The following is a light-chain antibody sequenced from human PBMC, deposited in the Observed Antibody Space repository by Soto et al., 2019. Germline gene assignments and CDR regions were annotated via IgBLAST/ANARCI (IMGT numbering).Light chain of an antibody. CDR2: EES. Sequence: DIHLTQSPSFLSASVGDRATITCRPSQAVPNNMAWYQQKPGKPPKLLIYEESTLHSGVPSRFSGSGSGTYFTLKISRVEAEDVGFYYCMQGTLWPWTFGQGTKVDIK. CDR3: MQGTLWPWT. CDR1: QAVPNN. V-gene: IGKV1-9*01. J-gene: IGKJ1*01.